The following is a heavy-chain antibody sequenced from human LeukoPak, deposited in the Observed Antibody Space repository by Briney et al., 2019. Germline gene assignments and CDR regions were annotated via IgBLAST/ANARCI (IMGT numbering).Heavy chain of an antibody. CDR1: GFTFSSYE. V-gene: IGHV3-48*03. CDR3: ARENSGSYYQFDC. J-gene: IGHJ4*02. D-gene: IGHD1-26*01. CDR2: ISSSGSAI. Sequence: GGSLRLSCAASGFTFSSYEMNWVRQAPGKGLEWVSYISSSGSAIYYADSVKGRFTISRDNAKNSLYLQMNSLRAEDTAVYYCARENSGSYYQFDCWGQGTLVTVSS.